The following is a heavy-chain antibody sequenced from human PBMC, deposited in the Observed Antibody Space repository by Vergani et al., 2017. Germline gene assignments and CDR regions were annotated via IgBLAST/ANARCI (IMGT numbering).Heavy chain of an antibody. J-gene: IGHJ2*01. V-gene: IGHV1-69*12. CDR2: IIPIFGTA. Sequence: QVQLVQSGAEVKKPGSSVKVSCKASGGTFSSYAISWVRQAPGQGLEWMGGIIPIFGTANYAQKFQGRVTITADESTSTASMELSSLGSADTAVYYCARPSYDLTPRAWYFDRWGRGTLVTVSS. D-gene: IGHD3-22*01. CDR1: GGTFSSYA. CDR3: ARPSYDLTPRAWYFDR.